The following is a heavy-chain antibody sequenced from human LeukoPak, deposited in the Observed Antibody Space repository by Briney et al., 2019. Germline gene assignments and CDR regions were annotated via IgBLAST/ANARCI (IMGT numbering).Heavy chain of an antibody. CDR2: ISSSGSTI. V-gene: IGHV3-48*03. D-gene: IGHD3-22*01. CDR3: ARARTDSSGYYRWGNYFDY. J-gene: IGHJ4*02. Sequence: GGSLRLSCAASGLTFSSYEMNWVRQAPGKGLEWVSYISSSGSTIYYADSVKGRFTISRDNAKTSLYLQMNSLRAEDTAVYDCARARTDSSGYYRWGNYFDYWGQGTLVTVSS. CDR1: GLTFSSYE.